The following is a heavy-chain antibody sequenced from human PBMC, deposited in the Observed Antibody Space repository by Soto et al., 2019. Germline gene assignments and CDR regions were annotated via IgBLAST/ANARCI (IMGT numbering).Heavy chain of an antibody. Sequence: QLQLQESGPGLVKPSETLSLTCTVSGGSISSSSYYWGWIRQPPGKGLEWIGSIYYSGSTYYNPSLKSRVTISVDTSKNQFSLKLSSVTAADTAVYYCARHESYPLFDYWGQGTLVTVSS. V-gene: IGHV4-39*01. D-gene: IGHD3-16*02. J-gene: IGHJ4*02. CDR2: IYYSGST. CDR3: ARHESYPLFDY. CDR1: GGSISSSSYY.